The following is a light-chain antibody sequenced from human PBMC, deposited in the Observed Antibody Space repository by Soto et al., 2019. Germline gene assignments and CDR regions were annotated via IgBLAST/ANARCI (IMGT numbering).Light chain of an antibody. V-gene: IGKV1-39*01. CDR1: QSISSY. Sequence: DIPMTQSPSSLTASVGDRVTITCRASQSISSYLNWYQQKPGKAPKLLIYAASSLQSGVPSRFSGSGSGTDFTLTISSLQPEDFATYYCQQSYSTLRTFGQGAKV. J-gene: IGKJ1*01. CDR3: QQSYSTLRT. CDR2: AAS.